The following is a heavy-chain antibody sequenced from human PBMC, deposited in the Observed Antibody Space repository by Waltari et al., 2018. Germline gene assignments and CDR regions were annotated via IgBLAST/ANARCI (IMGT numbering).Heavy chain of an antibody. Sequence: QVQLQESGPGLVKPSETLSLTCTVSGGSISSHYWSWIRQPPGKGLEWIGYIYYSGSTNYNPSLKSRVTISVDTSKNQFSLKLSSVTAAGTAVYYCARANYYYGSGSYYGSNWFDPWGQGTLVTVSS. V-gene: IGHV4-59*11. J-gene: IGHJ5*02. CDR3: ARANYYYGSGSYYGSNWFDP. CDR2: IYYSGST. CDR1: GGSISSHY. D-gene: IGHD3-10*01.